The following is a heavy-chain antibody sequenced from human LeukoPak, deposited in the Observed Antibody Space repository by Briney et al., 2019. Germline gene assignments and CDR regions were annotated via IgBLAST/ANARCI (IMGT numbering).Heavy chain of an antibody. CDR3: ARCRGGSYPCPGQYFQH. Sequence: SETLSLTCAVSGGSFSGYYWRWIRQPPGKGLEWIGEINYSGSTNYNPSLKRRVTISEDTSKNQYSLKQSSVTAANTAVYYCARCRGGSYPCPGQYFQHWGQGTLVSVSS. V-gene: IGHV4-34*01. J-gene: IGHJ1*01. D-gene: IGHD1-26*01. CDR1: GGSFSGYY. CDR2: INYSGST.